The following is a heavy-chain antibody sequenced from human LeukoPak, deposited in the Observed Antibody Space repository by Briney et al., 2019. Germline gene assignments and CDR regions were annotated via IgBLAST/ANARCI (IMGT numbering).Heavy chain of an antibody. V-gene: IGHV4-34*01. Sequence: PSETLSLTCAVYGGSFSGYYWSWIRQPPGKGLEWIGEINHSGSTNYNPSLKGRVTISVDTSKNQFSLKLSSVTAADTAVYYCARGPAQWLVRNYYYYMDVWGKGTTVTVSS. D-gene: IGHD6-19*01. J-gene: IGHJ6*03. CDR1: GGSFSGYY. CDR2: INHSGST. CDR3: ARGPAQWLVRNYYYYMDV.